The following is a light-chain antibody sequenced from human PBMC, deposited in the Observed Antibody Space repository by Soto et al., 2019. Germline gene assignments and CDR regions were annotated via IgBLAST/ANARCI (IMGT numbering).Light chain of an antibody. CDR3: CSYAGSSTL. CDR1: SSDVGSYNL. J-gene: IGLJ2*01. V-gene: IGLV2-23*01. Sequence: QSALTQPASVSGSPGQSITISCTGTSSDVGSYNLVSWYQQHPGKAPKLMIYEGSKRPSGVSNRFSGPKSGNTASLTISGLQAEDEADYYCCSYAGSSTLFGGGTKVTVL. CDR2: EGS.